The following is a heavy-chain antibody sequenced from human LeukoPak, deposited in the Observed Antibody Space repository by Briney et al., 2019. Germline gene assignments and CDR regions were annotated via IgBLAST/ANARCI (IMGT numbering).Heavy chain of an antibody. CDR3: ARDWYYDDSSDVFDY. J-gene: IGHJ4*02. Sequence: ASVKVSCKASGYTFTGYYMHWVRQAPGQGLEWMGWINPNSGGTNYPQNFQGRVTMTRDTSISTAYMELSRLRSDDTAVYYCARDWYYDDSSDVFDYWGQGTLVTVSS. CDR2: INPNSGGT. V-gene: IGHV1-2*02. CDR1: GYTFTGYY. D-gene: IGHD3-22*01.